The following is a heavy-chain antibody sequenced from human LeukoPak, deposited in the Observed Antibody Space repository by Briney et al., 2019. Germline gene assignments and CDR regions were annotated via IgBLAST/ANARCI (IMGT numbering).Heavy chain of an antibody. V-gene: IGHV1-3*01. CDR1: GYTFTSYA. CDR2: INAGNGNT. Sequence: ASVKVSCKASGYTFTSYAMHWVRQAPGQRLEWMGWINAGNGNTKYSQKFQGRVTITRDTSASTAYMELSSLRSEDTAVYYCAKARGLGIVGAHFDYWGQGTLVTVSS. J-gene: IGHJ4*02. CDR3: AKARGLGIVGAHFDY. D-gene: IGHD1-26*01.